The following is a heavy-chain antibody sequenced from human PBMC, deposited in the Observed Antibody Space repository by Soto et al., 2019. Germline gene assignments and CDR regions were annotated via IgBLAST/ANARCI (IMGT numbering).Heavy chain of an antibody. CDR2: ISYDGSNK. J-gene: IGHJ4*02. V-gene: IGHV3-30*18. CDR1: GFTFSSYG. D-gene: IGHD3-22*01. Sequence: HAGSLRLSCAASGFTFSSYGMHWVRQAPGKGLEWVAVISYDGSNKYYADSVKGRFTISRDNSKNTLYLQMNILRAEDTAVYYCAKECGIYHYDSRGYCCNYWGQGTLVTVSS. CDR3: AKECGIYHYDSRGYCCNY.